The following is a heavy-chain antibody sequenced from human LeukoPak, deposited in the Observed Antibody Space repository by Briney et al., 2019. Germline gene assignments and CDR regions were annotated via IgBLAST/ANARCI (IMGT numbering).Heavy chain of an antibody. J-gene: IGHJ4*02. D-gene: IGHD6-19*01. Sequence: ASVKVSCKASGYTFTGYYMHWVRQAPGQGLEWMGWINPNSGGTNYAQKFQGWVTMTRDTSISTAYMELSRLRSDDTAVYYCAGDQETWQDSSGWYGIDYWGQGTLVTVSS. V-gene: IGHV1-2*04. CDR1: GYTFTGYY. CDR2: INPNSGGT. CDR3: AGDQETWQDSSGWYGIDY.